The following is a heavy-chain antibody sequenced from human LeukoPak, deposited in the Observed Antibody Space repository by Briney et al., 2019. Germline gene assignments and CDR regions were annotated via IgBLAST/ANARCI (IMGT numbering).Heavy chain of an antibody. CDR2: IYSGGGTTK. CDR3: VVILVPGGVWHFDL. V-gene: IGHV3-33*03. D-gene: IGHD2-2*01. J-gene: IGHJ2*01. Sequence: GGPLRLSCVASGLTFRNYGFHWVRQAPGKGLEWVAIIYSGGGTTKYYAESLKDRFTITRDDSRDTLYLQMNSLRAEDTAVYYCVVILVPGGVWHFDLWGRGTLVTVSS. CDR1: GLTFRNYG.